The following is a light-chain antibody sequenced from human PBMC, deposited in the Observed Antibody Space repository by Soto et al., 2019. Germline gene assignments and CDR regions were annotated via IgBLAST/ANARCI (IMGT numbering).Light chain of an antibody. J-gene: IGLJ1*01. CDR1: SSDVGYYNY. V-gene: IGLV2-14*03. CDR2: DVR. Sequence: QSALTQPASVSRSPGQSITISCTGTSSDVGYYNYVSWYQQHPGKAPKLMIYDVRNRPSGVSNRFSGSKSGNTASLTISGLQAEDEADYYCSSYTSSSTYVFGTGTKVTVL. CDR3: SSYTSSSTYV.